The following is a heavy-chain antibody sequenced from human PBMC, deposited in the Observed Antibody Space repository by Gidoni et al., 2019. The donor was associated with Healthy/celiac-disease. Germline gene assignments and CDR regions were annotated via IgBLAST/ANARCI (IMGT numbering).Heavy chain of an antibody. D-gene: IGHD3-3*01. J-gene: IGHJ3*02. Sequence: QVQLQQRVAGLLKPSETLSLTCAVYGGAIIGYYWSWLRQPPGKGLEWIGEINHSGSTNYNPSLKSRVTISVDTSKNQFSLKLSSVTAADTALYYCARGGRLRSGAFDIWGQGTMVTVSS. CDR1: GGAIIGYY. CDR2: INHSGST. CDR3: ARGGRLRSGAFDI. V-gene: IGHV4-34*01.